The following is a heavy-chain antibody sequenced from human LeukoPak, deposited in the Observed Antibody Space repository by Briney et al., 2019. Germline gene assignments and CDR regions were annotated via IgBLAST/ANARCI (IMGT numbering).Heavy chain of an antibody. D-gene: IGHD1-26*01. Sequence: SETLSLTCTVSGGSISSYYWSWIRQPPGKGLEWIGYIYYSGSTNYNPSLKSRVTISVDTSKNQFSLKLSSVTAADTAVYYCARDQGTTNLREEEYFDLWGRGTLVTVSS. CDR1: GGSISSYY. CDR3: ARDQGTTNLREEEYFDL. V-gene: IGHV4-59*12. CDR2: IYYSGST. J-gene: IGHJ2*01.